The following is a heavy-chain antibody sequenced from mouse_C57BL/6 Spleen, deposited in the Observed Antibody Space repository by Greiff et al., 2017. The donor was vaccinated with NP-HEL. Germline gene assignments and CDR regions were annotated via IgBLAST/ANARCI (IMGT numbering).Heavy chain of an antibody. V-gene: IGHV1-64*01. CDR3: ALTVVADWYFDV. J-gene: IGHJ1*03. CDR2: IHPNSGST. CDR1: GYTFTSYW. D-gene: IGHD1-1*01. Sequence: QVQLQQSGAELVKPGASVKLSCKASGYTFTSYWMHWVKQRPGQGLEWIGMIHPNSGSTNYNEKFKSKATLTVDKSSSTAYMQLSSLTSEDSAVYYCALTVVADWYFDVWGTGTTVTVSS.